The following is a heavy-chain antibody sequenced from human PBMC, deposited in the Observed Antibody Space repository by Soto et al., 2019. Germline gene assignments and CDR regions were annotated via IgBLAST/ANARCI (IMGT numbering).Heavy chain of an antibody. D-gene: IGHD6-13*01. CDR2: IYHSGST. Sequence: QVQLQESGPGLVKPSGTLSLTCAVSSGSISGSNWWSWVRQPPGKGLEWIGEIYHSGSTNYNPSLKSRVTISVDKSKNQFSLKLSSVTAADTAVYYCARAKSVIAAAGEFDYWGQGTLVTVSS. CDR3: ARAKSVIAAAGEFDY. J-gene: IGHJ4*02. V-gene: IGHV4-4*02. CDR1: SGSISGSNW.